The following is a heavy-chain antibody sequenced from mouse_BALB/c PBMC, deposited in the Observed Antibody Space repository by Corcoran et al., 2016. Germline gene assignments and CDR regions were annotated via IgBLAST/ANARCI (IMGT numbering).Heavy chain of an antibody. CDR2: ILPGSGST. Sequence: QVQLQQSGAELMKPGVSVKISCKATGYTFSSYWIEWVKQRPGHGLEWIGEILPGSGSTNYNEKFKGKATFTADTSSNTAYMQLSSLTSEDSAVYYCAREGYAMDYWGQGTSVTVSS. V-gene: IGHV1-9*01. CDR1: GYTFSSYW. CDR3: AREGYAMDY. J-gene: IGHJ4*01.